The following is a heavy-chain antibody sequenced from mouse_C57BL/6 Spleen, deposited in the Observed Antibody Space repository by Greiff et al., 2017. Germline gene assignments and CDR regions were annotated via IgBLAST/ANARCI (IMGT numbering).Heavy chain of an antibody. CDR2: INPSNGGT. Sequence: VQLQQPGTELVKPGASVKLSCKASGYTFTSYWMHWVKQRPGQGLEWIGNINPSNGGTNYNEKFKSKDTLTVDKSSSTAYMQLISLTSEDSAVYYCATYYYGSSLFAYWGQGTLVTVSA. CDR3: ATYYYGSSLFAY. J-gene: IGHJ3*01. CDR1: GYTFTSYW. D-gene: IGHD1-1*01. V-gene: IGHV1-53*01.